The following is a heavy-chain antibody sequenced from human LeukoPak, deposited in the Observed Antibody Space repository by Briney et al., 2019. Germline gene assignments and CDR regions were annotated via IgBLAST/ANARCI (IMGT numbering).Heavy chain of an antibody. CDR3: ARYRCKTTSGCEDTDAFDM. CDR2: INPNSGGT. Sequence: GASVKVSCKTSGYTFTANYMQWVRQAPGQGLEWMGWINPNSGGTRYAQKFQGRVTMTRDTSISTAYMELSRLRSDDTAVYYCARYRCKTTSGCEDTDAFDMSGQGTMVTVSS. D-gene: IGHD2/OR15-2a*01. V-gene: IGHV1-2*02. CDR1: GYTFTANY. J-gene: IGHJ3*02.